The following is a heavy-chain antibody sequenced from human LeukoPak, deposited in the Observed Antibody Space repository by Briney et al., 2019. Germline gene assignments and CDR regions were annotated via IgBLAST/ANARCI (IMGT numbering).Heavy chain of an antibody. D-gene: IGHD3-3*01. CDR1: GGSISSSSYY. Sequence: SETLSLTCTVSGGSISSSSYYWGWIRQPPGKGLEWIGSIYYSGSTYYNPSLKSRVTISVDTSKNQFSLKLSSVTAADTAVYYCAGGRDYDFWSGFDAFDIWGQGTMVTVSS. V-gene: IGHV4-39*01. J-gene: IGHJ3*02. CDR2: IYYSGST. CDR3: AGGRDYDFWSGFDAFDI.